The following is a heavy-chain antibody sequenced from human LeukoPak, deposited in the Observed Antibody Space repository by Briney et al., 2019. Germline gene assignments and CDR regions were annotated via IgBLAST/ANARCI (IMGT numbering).Heavy chain of an antibody. CDR2: INHSGST. Sequence: PSETLSFTCAVYGGSFSGYYWSWIRQPPGKGLEWIGEINHSGSTNYNPSLKSRVTISVDTSKNQFSLKLSSVTAADTAVYYCARADIVVVPAAPSYYYMDVWGKGTTVTVSS. CDR1: GGSFSGYY. CDR3: ARADIVVVPAAPSYYYMDV. J-gene: IGHJ6*03. D-gene: IGHD2-2*01. V-gene: IGHV4-34*01.